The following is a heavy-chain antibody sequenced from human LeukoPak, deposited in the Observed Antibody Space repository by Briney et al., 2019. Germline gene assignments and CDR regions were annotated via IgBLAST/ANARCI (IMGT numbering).Heavy chain of an antibody. V-gene: IGHV3-30*01. CDR2: ISSDGSNK. CDR1: GFRFSNYS. J-gene: IGHJ4*02. CDR3: ARVSSQQLVPEYFDY. D-gene: IGHD6-13*01. Sequence: GGSLRLSCAASGFRFSNYSMHWVRQAPGKGPEWVAVISSDGSNKYYADSVKGRFTISRDNSKNTLYLKMNSLGAEDKAVYYCARVSSQQLVPEYFDYWGQGTLVTVSS.